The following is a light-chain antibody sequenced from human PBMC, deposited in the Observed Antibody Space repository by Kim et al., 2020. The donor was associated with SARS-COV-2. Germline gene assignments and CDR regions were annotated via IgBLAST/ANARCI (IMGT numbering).Light chain of an antibody. J-gene: IGKJ4*01. CDR1: QNINNY. CDR3: QHTYSSPLN. V-gene: IGKV1-39*01. Sequence: DIQMTQSQSSLSASVGDRVTITCRASQNINNYLNWYQQKPGKAPQLLIYGASSLQSGVPSRFSGTGSGTDFTLTISSLQPEEFVTYYCQHTYSSPLNFGGGTKVEIK. CDR2: GAS.